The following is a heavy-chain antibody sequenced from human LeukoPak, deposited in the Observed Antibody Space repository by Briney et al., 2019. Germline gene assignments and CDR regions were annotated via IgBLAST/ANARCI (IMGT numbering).Heavy chain of an antibody. CDR1: GGSISSSSYY. CDR2: IYYSGST. CDR3: ARSHRAARSHYYYYYYMDV. V-gene: IGHV4-39*07. Sequence: SETLSLTCTVSGGSISSSSYYWGWIRQPPGKGLEWIGSIYYSGSTYYNPSLKSRVTISVDTSKNQFSLKLSSVTAADTAVYYCARSHRAARSHYYYYYYMDVWGKGTTVTVSS. J-gene: IGHJ6*03. D-gene: IGHD6-6*01.